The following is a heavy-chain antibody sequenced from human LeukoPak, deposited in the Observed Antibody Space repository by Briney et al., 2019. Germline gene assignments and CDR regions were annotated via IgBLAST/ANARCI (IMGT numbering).Heavy chain of an antibody. CDR3: ARGGWVRYLGRRGFDY. CDR1: GGSFSGYY. V-gene: IGHV4-34*01. J-gene: IGHJ4*02. CDR2: INHSGST. D-gene: IGHD3-9*01. Sequence: SETLSLTCAVYGGSFSGYYWSWIRQPPGKGLGWIGEINHSGSTNYNPSLKSRVTISVDTSKNQFSLKLSSVTAADTAVYCCARGGWVRYLGRRGFDYWGQGTLVTVSS.